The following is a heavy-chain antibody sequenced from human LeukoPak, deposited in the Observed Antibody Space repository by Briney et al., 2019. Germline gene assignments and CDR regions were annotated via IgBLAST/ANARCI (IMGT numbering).Heavy chain of an antibody. V-gene: IGHV3-23*01. D-gene: IGHD3-22*01. CDR2: ISGSGGST. Sequence: PGGSLRLSCAASGFTFSSYGMSWVRQAPGKGLEWVSAISGSGGSTYYADSVKGRFTISRDNSKNTLYLQMNSLRAEDTAVYYCARDRTDYDSSGPTDAFDIWGQGTMVTVSS. CDR3: ARDRTDYDSSGPTDAFDI. CDR1: GFTFSSYG. J-gene: IGHJ3*02.